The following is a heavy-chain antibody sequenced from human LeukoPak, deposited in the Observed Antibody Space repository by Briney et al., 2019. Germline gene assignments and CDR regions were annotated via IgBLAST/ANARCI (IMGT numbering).Heavy chain of an antibody. J-gene: IGHJ4*02. CDR1: GGSISSSSYY. V-gene: IGHV4-39*01. CDR2: IYYSGST. CDR3: ARLDYDFWSGQGGFDY. Sequence: SETLSLTCTVSGGSISSSSYYWGWIRQPPGKGLEWIGSIYYSGSTYYNPSLKSRVTISVDTSKNQFSLKLSSVTAADTAVYYCARLDYDFWSGQGGFDYWGQGTLVTVSS. D-gene: IGHD3-3*01.